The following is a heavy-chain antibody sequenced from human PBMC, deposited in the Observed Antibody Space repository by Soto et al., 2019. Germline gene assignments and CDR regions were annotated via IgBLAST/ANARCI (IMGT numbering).Heavy chain of an antibody. Sequence: PGGSLRLSCAASGFTFSSYGMHWVRQAPGKGLEWVAVIWYDGSNKYYADSVKGRFTISRDNSKNTLYLQMNSLRAEDTAVYYCARVYPADDYSNYILPYYYYYYMDVWGKGTTVTVSS. CDR1: GFTFSSYG. CDR3: ARVYPADDYSNYILPYYYYYYMDV. D-gene: IGHD4-4*01. V-gene: IGHV3-33*01. J-gene: IGHJ6*03. CDR2: IWYDGSNK.